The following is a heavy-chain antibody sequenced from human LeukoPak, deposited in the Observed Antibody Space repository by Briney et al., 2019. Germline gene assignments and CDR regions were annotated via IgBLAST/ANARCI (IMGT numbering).Heavy chain of an antibody. CDR1: GFTFSSYE. CDR3: ARGAGGFDPDLYYFDY. Sequence: GGSLRLSCAASGFTFSSYEMNWVRQAPGKGLEWVSYISSSGSTIYYADSVKGRFTISRDNAKNSLYLQVNSLRAEDTAVYYCARGAGGFDPDLYYFDYWGQGTLVTVSS. CDR2: ISSSGSTI. J-gene: IGHJ4*02. V-gene: IGHV3-48*03. D-gene: IGHD2-8*02.